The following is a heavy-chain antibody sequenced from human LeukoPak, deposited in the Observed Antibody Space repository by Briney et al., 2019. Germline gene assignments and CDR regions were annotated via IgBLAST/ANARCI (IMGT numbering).Heavy chain of an antibody. D-gene: IGHD3-10*01. CDR1: GGSISSSNW. Sequence: PSQTLSLTCAVSGGSISSSNWWSWVRQPPGKGLEWIGKIYHSGSTNYNPSLKSRVSISVDKSKNQFSLKLSSVTAADTAAYYCARSGDGRIAMVRGLYLAYFDYWGQGTLVTVSS. CDR3: ARSGDGRIAMVRGLYLAYFDY. J-gene: IGHJ4*02. V-gene: IGHV4-4*02. CDR2: IYHSGST.